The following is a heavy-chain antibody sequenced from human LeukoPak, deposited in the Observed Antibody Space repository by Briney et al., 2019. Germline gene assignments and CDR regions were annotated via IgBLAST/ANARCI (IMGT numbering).Heavy chain of an antibody. CDR1: GYSISSGYY. J-gene: IGHJ3*02. V-gene: IGHV4-38-2*02. CDR3: ARASRSYYYDSSGYPDAFDI. CDR2: IYHSGST. Sequence: SETLSLTCTVSGYSISSGYYWGWIRQPPGKGLEWIGSIYHSGSTNYNPSLKSRVTISVDTPKNQFSLKLSSVTAADTAVYYCARASRSYYYDSSGYPDAFDIWGQGTMVTVSS. D-gene: IGHD3-22*01.